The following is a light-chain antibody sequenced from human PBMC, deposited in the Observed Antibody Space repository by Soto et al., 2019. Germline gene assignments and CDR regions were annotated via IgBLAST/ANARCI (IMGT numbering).Light chain of an antibody. Sequence: EIVMTQSPATLSVSPGERVTLSCRASQSVASNLPWYQQRPGQAPRLLIYGASTRATGIPARFSGSGSGTEFILTISSLQSEDFAVYYCQQYSNWPPLTFGGGTKVEIK. CDR1: QSVASN. J-gene: IGKJ4*01. V-gene: IGKV3-15*01. CDR3: QQYSNWPPLT. CDR2: GAS.